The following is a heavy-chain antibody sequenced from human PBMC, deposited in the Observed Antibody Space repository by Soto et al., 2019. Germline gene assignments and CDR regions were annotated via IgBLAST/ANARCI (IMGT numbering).Heavy chain of an antibody. CDR2: IYPGDSDT. Sequence: GESLKISCKGSGYSFTSYWIGWVRQMPGKGLEWMGIIYPGDSDTRYSPSFQGQVTISADKSISTAYLQWSSLKASDTAMYYCARLLVRGVILYGMDVWGQGTRVTVSS. D-gene: IGHD3-10*01. V-gene: IGHV5-51*01. CDR3: ARLLVRGVILYGMDV. J-gene: IGHJ6*02. CDR1: GYSFTSYW.